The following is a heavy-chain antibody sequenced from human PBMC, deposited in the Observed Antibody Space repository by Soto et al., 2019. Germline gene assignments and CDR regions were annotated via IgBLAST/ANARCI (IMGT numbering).Heavy chain of an antibody. CDR1: GFTFTSSA. CDR2: IVVGSGNT. V-gene: IGHV1-58*01. Sequence: QMQLVQSGPEVKKPETSVKVSCKASGFTFTSSAVQWVRQARGQRLEWIGWIVVGSGNTNYAQKFQERVTITRDMSTSTAYMELSSLRSEDTAVYYCAADSIYPLYYGMDVWGQGTTVTVSS. J-gene: IGHJ6*02. CDR3: AADSIYPLYYGMDV.